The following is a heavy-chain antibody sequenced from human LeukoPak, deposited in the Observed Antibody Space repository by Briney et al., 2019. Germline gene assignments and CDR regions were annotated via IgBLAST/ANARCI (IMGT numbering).Heavy chain of an antibody. CDR3: ARAGHYDFWSGYYSKYYYYGMDV. J-gene: IGHJ6*02. D-gene: IGHD3-3*01. CDR2: IYYSGST. CDR1: GGYISSYY. Sequence: SETLSLTCTVSGGYISSYYWSWIRQPPGKGLEWIGYIYYSGSTNYNPSLKSRVTISVDTSKNQFSLKLSSVTAADTAVYYCARAGHYDFWSGYYSKYYYYGMDVWGQGTTVTVSS. V-gene: IGHV4-59*01.